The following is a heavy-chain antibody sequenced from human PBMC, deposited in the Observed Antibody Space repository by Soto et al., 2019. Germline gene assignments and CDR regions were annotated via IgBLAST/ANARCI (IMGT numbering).Heavy chain of an antibody. D-gene: IGHD2-2*01. J-gene: IGHJ5*02. Sequence: GGSLRLSCAASGFTVSSNYMSWVRQAPGKGLEWVSVIYSGGSTYYADSVKGRVTISRDNSKNTLYLQMNSLRAEDTAVYYCAKGRYCISTSCYSWFDPWGQGTLVTVSS. CDR1: GFTVSSNY. CDR2: IYSGGST. CDR3: AKGRYCISTSCYSWFDP. V-gene: IGHV3-66*01.